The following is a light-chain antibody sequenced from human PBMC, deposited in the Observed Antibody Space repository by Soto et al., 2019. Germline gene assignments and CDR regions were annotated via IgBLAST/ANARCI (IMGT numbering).Light chain of an antibody. Sequence: QSVLTQPASVSGSPGQSITISCTGTSSDVGSGSHNLVSWYQQRPGKVPKLMIYEGSKRPSGVSNRFSGSKSGYTASLTISGLQADDEADYYCCLYIGATTYVFGTGTKVTVL. CDR2: EGS. CDR3: CLYIGATTYV. J-gene: IGLJ1*01. CDR1: SSDVGSGSHNL. V-gene: IGLV2-23*01.